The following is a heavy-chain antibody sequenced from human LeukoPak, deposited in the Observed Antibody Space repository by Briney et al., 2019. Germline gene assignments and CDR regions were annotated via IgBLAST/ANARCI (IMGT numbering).Heavy chain of an antibody. CDR3: ARDTIVVVPAATYYDYYMDV. Sequence: ASVKVSCKASGYTFTSYGISWVRQAPGQGLEWMGWISAYNGNTNYAQKLQGRVTMTTDTSTSTAYMELRSLRSDDTAVYYCARDTIVVVPAATYYDYYMDVWGKGTTVTISS. D-gene: IGHD2-2*01. CDR2: ISAYNGNT. J-gene: IGHJ6*03. V-gene: IGHV1-18*01. CDR1: GYTFTSYG.